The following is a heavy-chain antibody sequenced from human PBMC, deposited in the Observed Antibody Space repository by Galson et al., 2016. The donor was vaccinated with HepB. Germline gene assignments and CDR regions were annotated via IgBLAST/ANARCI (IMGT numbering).Heavy chain of an antibody. CDR3: ALRGIELWLEGAAFDI. CDR2: LYSGGAT. D-gene: IGHD6-13*01. CDR1: GFTVSSHY. Sequence: SLRLSCAASGFTVSSHYMAWVRQAPGKGLEWVSLLYSGGATYYADSVKGRFTISRDTSKNILYLQMNSLRAEDTAVYYCALRGIELWLEGAAFDIWGQGTRVTVSS. J-gene: IGHJ3*02. V-gene: IGHV3-53*01.